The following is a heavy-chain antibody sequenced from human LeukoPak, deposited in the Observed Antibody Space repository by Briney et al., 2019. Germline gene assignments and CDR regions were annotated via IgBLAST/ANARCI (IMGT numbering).Heavy chain of an antibody. CDR1: GGTFSSYA. Sequence: ASVKVSCKASGGTFSSYAISWVRQAPGQGLEWMGGIIPIFGTANYAQKFQGRVTITTDESTSTAYMELSSLRSEDTAVYYCARGDGHNPEFDYWGQGTLVTVSS. CDR2: IIPIFGTA. J-gene: IGHJ4*02. V-gene: IGHV1-69*05. D-gene: IGHD5-24*01. CDR3: ARGDGHNPEFDY.